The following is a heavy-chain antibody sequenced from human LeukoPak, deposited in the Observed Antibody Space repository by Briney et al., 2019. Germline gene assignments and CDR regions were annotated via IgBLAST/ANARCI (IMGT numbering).Heavy chain of an antibody. V-gene: IGHV3-49*04. J-gene: IGHJ1*01. CDR2: IRSKAYGATT. D-gene: IGHD4-11*01. Sequence: GGSLRLSCTASGFTFGDYAVSWVRQAPGKGLEWVGFIRSKAYGATTEYAASVKGRFTISRDDSKSIAYLQMNSLKTEDTAVYYCTRGPPGVTVTYFQHWGQGTLVTVSS. CDR3: TRGPPGVTVTYFQH. CDR1: GFTFGDYA.